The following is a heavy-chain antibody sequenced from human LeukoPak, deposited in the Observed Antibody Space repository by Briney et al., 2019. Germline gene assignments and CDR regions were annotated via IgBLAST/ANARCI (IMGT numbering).Heavy chain of an antibody. Sequence: GGSLRLSCAASGFTFSSYGMHWVRQAPGKGLEWVAFIRYDGSNKYYADSVKGRFTISRDNSKNTLYLQMNSLRAEDTAVYYCAKDLRYNWSTTFLFDYWGQGTLVTVSS. D-gene: IGHD1-1*01. J-gene: IGHJ4*02. CDR2: IRYDGSNK. V-gene: IGHV3-30*02. CDR3: AKDLRYNWSTTFLFDY. CDR1: GFTFSSYG.